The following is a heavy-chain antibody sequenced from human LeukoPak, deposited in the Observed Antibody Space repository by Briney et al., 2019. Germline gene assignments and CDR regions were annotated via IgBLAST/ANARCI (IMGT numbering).Heavy chain of an antibody. Sequence: PGGSLRLSCAASGFTFSSYSMNWVRQAPGKGLEWVSSISSSSSYTYYADSVKGRFTISRDNAKNSLYLQMNSLRAEDTAVYYCARDRNTIFGVVIRFDPWGQGTLVTVSS. CDR3: ARDRNTIFGVVIRFDP. J-gene: IGHJ5*02. CDR2: ISSSSSYT. CDR1: GFTFSSYS. V-gene: IGHV3-21*01. D-gene: IGHD3-3*01.